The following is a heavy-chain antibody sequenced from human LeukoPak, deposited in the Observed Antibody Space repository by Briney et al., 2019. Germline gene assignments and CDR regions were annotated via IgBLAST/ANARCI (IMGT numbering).Heavy chain of an antibody. D-gene: IGHD3-16*01. CDR1: GYTFTTYW. J-gene: IGHJ4*02. CDR3: ARGRGVFGGVMSYYFDY. V-gene: IGHV5-51*01. Sequence: GESLKISCQCSGYTFTTYWLGGVRQTPGQGLEWMGIIYPGDGDIRYSPSVQGQVTISADRCIITAYLRWSSLKASDSAMYHCARGRGVFGGVMSYYFDYWGQGTLVTVSS. CDR2: IYPGDGDI.